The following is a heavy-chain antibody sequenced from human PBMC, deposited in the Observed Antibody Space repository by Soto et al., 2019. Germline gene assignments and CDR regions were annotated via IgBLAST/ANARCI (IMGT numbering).Heavy chain of an antibody. V-gene: IGHV6-1*01. D-gene: IGHD6-13*01. CDR3: ARDVGSSLSTFDS. J-gene: IGHJ4*02. CDR2: TYYRSKWYF. CDR1: GDSVSDNSAA. Sequence: PSQTLSLTCVISGDSVSDNSAAWNWIRRSPSRGLEWLGRTYYRSKWYFDYAISVKSRITINPDTSKNQFSLHLNFVTPDDTAVYYCARDVGSSLSTFDSWGQGTLVTVSS.